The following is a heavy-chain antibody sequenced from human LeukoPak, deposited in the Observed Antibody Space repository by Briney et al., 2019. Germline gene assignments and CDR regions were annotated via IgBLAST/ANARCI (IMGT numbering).Heavy chain of an antibody. J-gene: IGHJ4*02. CDR3: ARDSSSEGPLDY. Sequence: GGSLKLSCAASGFTFSASAVHWVRQASGKGLEWIGRIRSKANNYATAYAGSLKGRFTVSRDDSKNTAYLQMNSLKTEDSAVYFCARDSSSEGPLDYWGQGTLVAVSS. D-gene: IGHD6-6*01. CDR2: IRSKANNYAT. V-gene: IGHV3-73*01. CDR1: GFTFSASA.